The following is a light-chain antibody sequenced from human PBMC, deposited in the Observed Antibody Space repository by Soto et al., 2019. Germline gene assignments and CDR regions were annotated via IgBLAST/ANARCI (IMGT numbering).Light chain of an antibody. CDR2: GAS. J-gene: IGKJ4*01. Sequence: EIVMTQSPATLSVSPGERVTLSCRASQSVSNSLAWYQQKPGQAPRLLIYGASTRATGIPARFSGSGSGTEFTLTISSLQSEDVAVYYCQQHRNWPLTFGGGTKVEIK. CDR1: QSVSNS. V-gene: IGKV3-15*01. CDR3: QQHRNWPLT.